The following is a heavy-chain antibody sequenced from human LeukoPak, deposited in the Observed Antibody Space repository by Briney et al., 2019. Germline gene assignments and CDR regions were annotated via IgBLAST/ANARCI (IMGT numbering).Heavy chain of an antibody. Sequence: PSETLSLTCTVSGGSISSYYWSWIRQPPGKGLEWIGYIYYSGSTNYNPSLKSRVTISVDTSKNQFSLKLSSVTAADTAVYYCASQYARSTPFGYWGQGTLVTVSS. CDR3: ASQYARSTPFGY. J-gene: IGHJ4*02. CDR2: IYYSGST. V-gene: IGHV4-59*01. CDR1: GGSISSYY. D-gene: IGHD2-8*01.